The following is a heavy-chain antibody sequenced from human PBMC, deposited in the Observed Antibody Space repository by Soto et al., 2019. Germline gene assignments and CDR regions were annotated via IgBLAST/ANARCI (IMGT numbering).Heavy chain of an antibody. CDR2: IWSDGSNK. J-gene: IGHJ4*02. CDR1: GFSFSSYG. CDR3: ARDPYCSTTSCSYYFDY. Sequence: WGSLRLSCAASGFSFSSYGMHWVRQSPGKGLEWVAVIWSDGSNKYYADSVKGRFTISRDNSKNTLYVQMNSLRAEDTAVYYCARDPYCSTTSCSYYFDYWGQGTLVTVSS. V-gene: IGHV3-33*01. D-gene: IGHD2-2*01.